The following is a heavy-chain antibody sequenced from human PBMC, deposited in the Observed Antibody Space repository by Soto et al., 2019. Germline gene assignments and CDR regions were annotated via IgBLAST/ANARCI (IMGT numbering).Heavy chain of an antibody. Sequence: EVQLVESGGGLIQPGGSLRLSCAASGFAVSSKYMTWARQAPGKGLEWVSVIYGGGTTYYADSVKGRFTISRDTSKNTLYLQMNSLRAEYTAVYYCVQTTGWPGFDFWGQGTLVTVSS. D-gene: IGHD6-19*01. J-gene: IGHJ4*02. CDR3: VQTTGWPGFDF. CDR1: GFAVSSKY. CDR2: IYGGGTT. V-gene: IGHV3-53*01.